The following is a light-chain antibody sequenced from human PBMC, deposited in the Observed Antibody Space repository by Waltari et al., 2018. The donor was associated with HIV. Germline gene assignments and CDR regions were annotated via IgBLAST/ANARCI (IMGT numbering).Light chain of an antibody. CDR1: KLGDKY. V-gene: IGLV3-1*01. CDR2: VDT. CDR3: QAWDSNTGV. Sequence: SYEPTQPPSVSVSPGQTASIPCSGDKLGDKYAYWYQQKPGQSPVLVIYVDTKRPSGIPERFSGSNSGNTATLTISGTQAMDEADYYCQAWDSNTGVFGGGTKLTVL. J-gene: IGLJ2*01.